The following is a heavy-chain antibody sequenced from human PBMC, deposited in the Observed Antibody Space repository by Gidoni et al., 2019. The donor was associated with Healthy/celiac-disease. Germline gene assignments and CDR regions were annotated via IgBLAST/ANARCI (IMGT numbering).Heavy chain of an antibody. CDR1: GFTFSSYS. Sequence: EVQLVESGGGLVKPGGSLRLSCAASGFTFSSYSMNCVRQAPGKGLEWVSSISSSSSYIYYADSVKGRFTISRDNAKNSLYLQMNSLRAEDTAVYYCARDSDYASPFFDPWGQGTLVTVSS. CDR2: ISSSSSYI. CDR3: ARDSDYASPFFDP. D-gene: IGHD3-16*01. V-gene: IGHV3-21*01. J-gene: IGHJ5*02.